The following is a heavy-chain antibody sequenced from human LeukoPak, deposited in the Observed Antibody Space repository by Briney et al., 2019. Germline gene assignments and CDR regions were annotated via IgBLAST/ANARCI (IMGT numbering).Heavy chain of an antibody. CDR1: GGTFSSYA. V-gene: IGHV1-69*13. Sequence: SMKVSCKASGGTFSSYAISWVRQAPGQGLEWMGGIIPIFGTANYAQKFQGRVTITADESTSTAYMELSSLRSEDTAVYYCARVARPSVDGGNSDYWGQGTLVTVSS. CDR2: IIPIFGTA. D-gene: IGHD4-23*01. J-gene: IGHJ4*02. CDR3: ARVARPSVDGGNSDY.